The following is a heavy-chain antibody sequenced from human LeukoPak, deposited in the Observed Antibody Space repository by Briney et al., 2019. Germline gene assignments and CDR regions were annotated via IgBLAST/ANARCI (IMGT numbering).Heavy chain of an antibody. CDR1: RFTFSSYA. V-gene: IGHV3-30-3*01. D-gene: IGHD3-16*01. CDR2: ISYDGSNK. CDR3: ARDYGTYYYYYGMDV. Sequence: GGSLRLSCAASRFTFSSYAMHWVRQAPGKGLEWVAVISYDGSNKYYADSVKGRFTISRDNSKNTLYLQMNSLRAEDTAVYYCARDYGTYYYYYGMDVWGQGTTVTVSS. J-gene: IGHJ6*02.